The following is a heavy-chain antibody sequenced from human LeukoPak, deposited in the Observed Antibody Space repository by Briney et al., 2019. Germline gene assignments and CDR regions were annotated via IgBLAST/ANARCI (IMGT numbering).Heavy chain of an antibody. D-gene: IGHD2-2*01. V-gene: IGHV3-48*04. CDR1: GFTFTSYN. CDR2: ISSSGSTI. J-gene: IGHJ2*01. Sequence: PGGSLRLSCAASGFTFTSYNLNWVRQAPGKGLEWVSYISSSGSTIYYADSVKGRFTISRDNAKNSLYLQMNSLRAEDTAVYYCASFCSSTSCPWDWYFDLWGRGTLVTVSS. CDR3: ASFCSSTSCPWDWYFDL.